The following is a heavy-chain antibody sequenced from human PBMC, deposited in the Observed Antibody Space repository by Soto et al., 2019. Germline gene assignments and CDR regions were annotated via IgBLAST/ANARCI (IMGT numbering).Heavy chain of an antibody. CDR1: GGSVSSGSYY. D-gene: IGHD3-22*01. CDR3: ARDKRPSYYDDSSGYNRFDY. Sequence: PSETLSLTCTVSGGSVSSGSYYWSWIRQPPGKGLEWIGYIYYSGSTNYNPSLKSRVTISVDTSKNQFSLKLSSVTAADTAVYYCARDKRPSYYDDSSGYNRFDYWDQGTLVTVSS. J-gene: IGHJ4*02. CDR2: IYYSGST. V-gene: IGHV4-61*01.